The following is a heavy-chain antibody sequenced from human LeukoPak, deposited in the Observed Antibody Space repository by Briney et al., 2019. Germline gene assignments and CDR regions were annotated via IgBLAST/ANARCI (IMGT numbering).Heavy chain of an antibody. V-gene: IGHV3-7*04. CDR3: VEGYCSSTSCGTFDY. CDR2: IKQDGSEK. D-gene: IGHD2-2*01. J-gene: IGHJ4*02. CDR1: GFTFSSYW. Sequence: PGGSLRLSCAASGFTFSSYWMSWVRQAPGKGLEWVANIKQDGSEKYYVDSVKGRFTISRDNSKNTLYLQMNSLRAEDTAVYYCVEGYCSSTSCGTFDYWGQGTLVTVSS.